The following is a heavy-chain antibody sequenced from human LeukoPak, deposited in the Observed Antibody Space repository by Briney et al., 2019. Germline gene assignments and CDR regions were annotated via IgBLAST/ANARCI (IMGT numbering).Heavy chain of an antibody. Sequence: GGSLRLSCAASGFTFSDYTMNWVRQAPGKGLEYVSSISGSSRHIYYADSVKGRFTISRDNTKSSLYLQMNSLRVEDMAVYYCARGYCGGDCYGDWGQGTTVTVSS. D-gene: IGHD2-21*02. CDR2: ISGSSRHI. CDR3: ARGYCGGDCYGD. V-gene: IGHV3-21*01. J-gene: IGHJ6*02. CDR1: GFTFSDYT.